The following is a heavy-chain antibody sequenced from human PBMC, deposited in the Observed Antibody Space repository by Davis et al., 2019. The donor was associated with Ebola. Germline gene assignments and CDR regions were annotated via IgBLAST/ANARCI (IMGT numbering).Heavy chain of an antibody. V-gene: IGHV3-73*01. CDR3: TSPGQQLGHMDV. Sequence: PGGSLRLFCAASGFTFSGSAMHWVRQASGKGLEWVGRIRSKANSYATAYAASVKGRFTISRDDSKNTAYLQMNSLKTEDTAVYYCTSPGQQLGHMDVWGQGTTVTVSS. D-gene: IGHD6-13*01. J-gene: IGHJ6*02. CDR2: IRSKANSYAT. CDR1: GFTFSGSA.